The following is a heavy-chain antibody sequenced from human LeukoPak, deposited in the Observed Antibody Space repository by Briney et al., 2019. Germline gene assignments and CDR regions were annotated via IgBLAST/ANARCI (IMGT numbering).Heavy chain of an antibody. D-gene: IGHD3-22*01. CDR1: GDSVSSNSAA. CDR2: TYYRSKWYN. Sequence: SQTLSLTCAISGDSVSSNSAAWNWIRQSPSRGLEWLGRTYYRSKWYNDYAVSVKSRITINPDTSKSQFSLQLNSVTPEDTAVYYCARDAGDPTMIVSLLNYYYMAVWGKGTTVTVSS. CDR3: ARDAGDPTMIVSLLNYYYMAV. V-gene: IGHV6-1*01. J-gene: IGHJ6*03.